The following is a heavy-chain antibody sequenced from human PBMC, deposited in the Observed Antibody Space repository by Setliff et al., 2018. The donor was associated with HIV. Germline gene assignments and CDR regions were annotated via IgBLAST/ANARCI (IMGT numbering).Heavy chain of an antibody. CDR1: GYTFTGHY. D-gene: IGHD3-10*01. CDR3: ARRGVPQQINLDS. Sequence: ASVKVSCKASGYTFTGHYLHWVRQAPGQGLEWLGWVNPNSGDAIYAQNFQGRVTMTRDTSINAAYMELRGLRSDDTAVYYCARRGVPQQINLDSWGHGTLVTVSS. J-gene: IGHJ5*01. V-gene: IGHV1-2*02. CDR2: VNPNSGDA.